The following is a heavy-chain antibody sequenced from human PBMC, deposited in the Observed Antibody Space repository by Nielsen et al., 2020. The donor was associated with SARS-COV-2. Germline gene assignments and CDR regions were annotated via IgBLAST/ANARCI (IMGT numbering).Heavy chain of an antibody. D-gene: IGHD3-9*01. V-gene: IGHV3-48*02. Sequence: GESLKISCAASGFTFSSYSMNWVRQAPGKGLEWVSYISSSSSTIYYADSVKGRFTISRDNAKNSLYLQMNSLRDEDTAVYYCARGDGDILTGYYSTVDYWGQGTLVTVSS. CDR1: GFTFSSYS. CDR2: ISSSSSTI. CDR3: ARGDGDILTGYYSTVDY. J-gene: IGHJ4*02.